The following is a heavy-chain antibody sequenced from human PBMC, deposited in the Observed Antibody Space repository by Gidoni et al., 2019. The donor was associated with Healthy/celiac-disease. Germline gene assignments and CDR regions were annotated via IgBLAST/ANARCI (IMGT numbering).Heavy chain of an antibody. V-gene: IGHV5-51*01. CDR3: ARHMFGRFYYYYGMDV. Sequence: EVQLVQSGAEVKKPGESLKISCTGSGYSFTSSWIGWVRQMPGKGLEWMGIIYPGDSDTRYSPSFQGQVTISADKSISTAYLQWSSLKASDTAMYYCARHMFGRFYYYYGMDVWGQGTTVTVSS. CDR2: IYPGDSDT. D-gene: IGHD3-10*02. J-gene: IGHJ6*02. CDR1: GYSFTSSW.